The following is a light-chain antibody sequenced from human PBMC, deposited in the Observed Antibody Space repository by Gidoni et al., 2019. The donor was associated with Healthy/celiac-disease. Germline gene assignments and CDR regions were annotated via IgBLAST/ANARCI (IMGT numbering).Light chain of an antibody. Sequence: DIQMTQSPPSLSASVGDRVTITCQASQDISNYLNWYQQKPGKAPKLLIYDASNLETGVPPRFSGSGSGTDFTFTISSLQPEDIATYYCQQYDNLSITFGQXTRLEIK. V-gene: IGKV1-33*01. CDR3: QQYDNLSIT. CDR1: QDISNY. J-gene: IGKJ5*01. CDR2: DAS.